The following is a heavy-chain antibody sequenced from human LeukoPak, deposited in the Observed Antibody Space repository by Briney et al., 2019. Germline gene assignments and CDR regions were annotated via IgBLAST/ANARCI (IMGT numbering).Heavy chain of an antibody. CDR1: GGSISDYY. D-gene: IGHD6-19*01. CDR3: AREATITVAGTRKFDY. J-gene: IGHJ4*02. Sequence: SETLSLTCTVSGGSISDYYWSWIRQPPGKGLEWIGYIYYSGSTNYNPSLKSRVTISLDMSKNQFSLKLSSVTAADTAVYFCAREATITVAGTRKFDYWGQGTLVPVSS. V-gene: IGHV4-59*01. CDR2: IYYSGST.